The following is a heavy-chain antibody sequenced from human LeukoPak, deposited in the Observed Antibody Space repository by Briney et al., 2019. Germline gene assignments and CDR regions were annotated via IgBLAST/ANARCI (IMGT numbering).Heavy chain of an antibody. CDR2: IHSDGSTI. J-gene: IGHJ6*03. V-gene: IGHV3-74*01. CDR1: GFTFSSDG. CDR3: ARGGASTASGSQVRGDYMDV. D-gene: IGHD3-10*01. Sequence: GGTLRLSCAASGFTFSSDGMSWGRQAPGGGGVWVSLIHSDGSTIIYAESVKSRVTISTDNTKKTLCLQMCIVRDADTAVYYCARGGASTASGSQVRGDYMDVWRKGTTVTVPS.